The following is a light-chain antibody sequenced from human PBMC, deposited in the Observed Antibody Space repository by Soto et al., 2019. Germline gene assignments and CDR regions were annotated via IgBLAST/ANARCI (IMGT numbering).Light chain of an antibody. J-gene: IGKJ1*01. CDR1: QSINSW. CDR2: DAS. Sequence: DIQMTQSPPTLSTSCGERVTNSFRASQSINSWLAWYQHKPGKAPKLLIYDASNLESGVPSRFSGSGSGTEFTLTISSLQPDDFATYYCQQYNSQGTFGQGTKVDIK. V-gene: IGKV1-5*01. CDR3: QQYNSQGT.